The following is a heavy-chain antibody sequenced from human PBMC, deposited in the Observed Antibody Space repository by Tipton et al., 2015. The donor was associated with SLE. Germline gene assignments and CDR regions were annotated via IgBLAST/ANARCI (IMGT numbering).Heavy chain of an antibody. CDR1: GHTFTRYD. CDR2: MNPNGGNT. Sequence: QLVQSGAEVKKPWAAVKVSCKASGHTFTRYDMNWVRQATVQGLEWMGWMNPNGGNTGYAQKFQGRVTMTRNTSISTAYMELSSLKSEDTAVYYCARGEKSSGLEYWGQGTLVTVSS. D-gene: IGHD6-19*01. J-gene: IGHJ4*02. CDR3: ARGEKSSGLEY. V-gene: IGHV1-8*01.